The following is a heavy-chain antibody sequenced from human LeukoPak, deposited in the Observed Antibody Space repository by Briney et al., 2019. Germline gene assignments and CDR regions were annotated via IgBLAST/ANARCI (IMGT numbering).Heavy chain of an antibody. J-gene: IGHJ6*03. V-gene: IGHV1-18*01. CDR3: AAARRDDYSNSKVYYYYMDV. Sequence: ASVKVSCKASGYTFTSYGISWVRQAPGQGLEWMGWISAYNGNTNYAQKLQGRVTMTTDTSTSTAYMELSSLRSEDTAVYYCAAARRDDYSNSKVYYYYMDVWGKGTTVTVSS. CDR1: GYTFTSYG. CDR2: ISAYNGNT. D-gene: IGHD4-11*01.